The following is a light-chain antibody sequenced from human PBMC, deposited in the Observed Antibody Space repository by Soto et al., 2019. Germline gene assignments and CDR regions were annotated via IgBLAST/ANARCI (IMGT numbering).Light chain of an antibody. J-gene: IGKJ4*01. Sequence: EVVMTQSPATLSVSPGERATLSCRASQSVSTNLAWYQQKPGQTPRLLIYAASTRATGIPARFSGSGSGTEFTLTISSLQSEDFAVYYCQQYNDWPQTFGGGTKVDI. CDR2: AAS. CDR3: QQYNDWPQT. CDR1: QSVSTN. V-gene: IGKV3-15*01.